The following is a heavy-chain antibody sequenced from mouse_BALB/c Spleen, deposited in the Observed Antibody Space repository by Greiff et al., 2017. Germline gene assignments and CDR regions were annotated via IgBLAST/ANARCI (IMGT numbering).Heavy chain of an antibody. CDR3: AKSHYDSYAMDY. V-gene: IGHV3-2*02. CDR1: GYSITSDYA. J-gene: IGHJ4*01. CDR2: ISYSGST. D-gene: IGHD1-1*02. Sequence: EVKLQQSGPGLVKPSQSLSLTCTVTGYSITSDYAWNWIRQFPGNKLEWMGYISYSGSTSYNPSLKSRISITRDTSKNQFFLQLNSVTTEDTATYYCAKSHYDSYAMDYWGQGTSVTVSS.